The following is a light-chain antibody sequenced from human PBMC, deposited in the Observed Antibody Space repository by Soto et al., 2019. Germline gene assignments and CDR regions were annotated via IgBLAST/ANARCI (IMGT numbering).Light chain of an antibody. CDR3: QQYNNWPLA. J-gene: IGKJ5*01. CDR2: GAS. V-gene: IGKV3-15*01. Sequence: EIVLTQSPGTLSLSPGDRATLSCRASQSVGSNLAWYQQKPGQAPRLLIYGASTRATDIPARFSGSGSGTEFTLTISSLQSEDFAVYFCQQYNNWPLAFGQGTRLEI. CDR1: QSVGSN.